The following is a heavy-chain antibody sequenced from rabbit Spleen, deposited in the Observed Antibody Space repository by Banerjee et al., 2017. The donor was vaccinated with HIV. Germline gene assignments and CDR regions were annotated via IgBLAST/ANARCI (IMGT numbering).Heavy chain of an antibody. D-gene: IGHD7-1*01. V-gene: IGHV1S45*01. Sequence: QEQLEESGGGLVKPEGSLTLTCTASGFSFSSYYYMCWVRQAPGKGLEWIGCISTGDGNTYYANWAKGRFTISKTSSTTVTLQVTSLTAADTATYFCARGGDSLTRLDLWGPGTLVTVS. CDR2: ISTGDGNT. CDR1: GFSFSSYYY. CDR3: ARGGDSLTRLDL. J-gene: IGHJ3*01.